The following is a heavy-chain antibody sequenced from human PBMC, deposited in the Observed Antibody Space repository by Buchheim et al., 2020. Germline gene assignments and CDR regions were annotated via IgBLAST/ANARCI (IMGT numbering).Heavy chain of an antibody. Sequence: EVQLVESGGGLVQPGGSLRLSCAASGFTFSSYWMHWVRQAPGKGLVWVSRINSDGSSTSYADSVKGRFTISRDNAKNTLYLQMNSLRAGDTAVYYCARVGYDFWSGPQSWFDPWGQGTL. CDR2: INSDGSST. CDR1: GFTFSSYW. D-gene: IGHD3-3*01. J-gene: IGHJ5*02. CDR3: ARVGYDFWSGPQSWFDP. V-gene: IGHV3-74*01.